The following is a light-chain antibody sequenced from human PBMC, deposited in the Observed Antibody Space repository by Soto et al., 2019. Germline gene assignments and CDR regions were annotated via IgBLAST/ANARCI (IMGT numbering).Light chain of an antibody. CDR3: QQYYSYPWT. Sequence: DIQMTQSPSSLSAAVGDRVTITCQASQDISNYLNWYQQKPGKAPKLLIYDASNLETGVPSRFSGSGSGTDFTFTISCLQSEDFATYYCQQYYSYPWTFGQGTKVDIK. V-gene: IGKV1-33*01. CDR1: QDISNY. J-gene: IGKJ1*01. CDR2: DAS.